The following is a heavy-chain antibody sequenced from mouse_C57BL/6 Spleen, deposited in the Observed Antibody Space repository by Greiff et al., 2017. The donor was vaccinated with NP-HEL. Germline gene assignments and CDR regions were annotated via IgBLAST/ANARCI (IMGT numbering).Heavy chain of an antibody. CDR1: GYTLTDYN. J-gene: IGHJ1*03. Sequence: EVQLQQSGPELVKPGASVKIPCKASGYTLTDYNMDWVKPSHGKSLERTGDINPNNGGTIYNQTFKVKATLTVDEPSSPAYMELRSLTSEDTAVYYCARRIYDGNLYWYVDVWGTGNTVNVAS. CDR2: INPNNGGT. D-gene: IGHD2-1*01. CDR3: ARRIYDGNLYWYVDV. V-gene: IGHV1-18*01.